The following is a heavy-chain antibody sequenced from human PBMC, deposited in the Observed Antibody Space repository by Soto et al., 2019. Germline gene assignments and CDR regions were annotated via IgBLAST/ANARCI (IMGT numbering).Heavy chain of an antibody. D-gene: IGHD6-19*01. J-gene: IGHJ4*02. CDR2: ISGSGGST. CDR3: AKVYSSGWSFNLYFDY. Sequence: GGSLRLSCAASGFTFSSYAMSWVRQAPGKGLEWVSAISGSGGSTYYADSVKGRFTISRDNSKNTLYLQMNSLRAEDTAVYYCAKVYSSGWSFNLYFDYWGQGTLVTVSS. CDR1: GFTFSSYA. V-gene: IGHV3-23*01.